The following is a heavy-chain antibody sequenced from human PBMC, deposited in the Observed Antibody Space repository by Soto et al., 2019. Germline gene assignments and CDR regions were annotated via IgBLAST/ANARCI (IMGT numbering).Heavy chain of an antibody. Sequence: ASVKDSCKASGYTLTSYYMDWVRQAPGQGLEWMGKINPSVGTTTSAQKFQGRITMTRDTSTSTVYMELSSLRSEDTAVYYCARRLGSTAPFYDSWGQGSLVTVS. CDR2: INPSVGTT. CDR1: GYTLTSYY. CDR3: ARRLGSTAPFYDS. V-gene: IGHV1-46*01. D-gene: IGHD1-26*01. J-gene: IGHJ4*02.